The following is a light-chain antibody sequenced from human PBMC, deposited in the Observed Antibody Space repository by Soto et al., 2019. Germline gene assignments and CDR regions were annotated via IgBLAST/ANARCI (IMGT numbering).Light chain of an antibody. V-gene: IGKV3-20*01. CDR3: QQYGSSRT. CDR2: GAS. CDR1: QSVSSSY. J-gene: IGKJ1*01. Sequence: IVLTQPPGTLSLSPGERATLSCRASQSVSSSYLAWYQQKPGQAPRLLIYGASSRATGIPDRFSGSGSGTDFTLTISRLEPEDFAVYYCQQYGSSRTFGQGTKVDIK.